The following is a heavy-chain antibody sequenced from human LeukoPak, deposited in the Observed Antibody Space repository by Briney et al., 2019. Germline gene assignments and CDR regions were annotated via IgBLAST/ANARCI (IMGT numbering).Heavy chain of an antibody. Sequence: GESLKISCKGSEYSFTSYWIGWVRQMPGKGLEWMGIIYPGDSDTRYSPSFQGQVTISADKSISTAYLQWSSLKASDTAMYYCARRSFGGGSPKNYYYYGMDVWGQGTTVTVSS. D-gene: IGHD2-15*01. CDR1: EYSFTSYW. CDR3: ARRSFGGGSPKNYYYYGMDV. J-gene: IGHJ6*02. V-gene: IGHV5-51*01. CDR2: IYPGDSDT.